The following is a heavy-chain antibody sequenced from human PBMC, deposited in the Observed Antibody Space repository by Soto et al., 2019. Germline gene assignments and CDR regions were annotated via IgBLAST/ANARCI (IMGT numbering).Heavy chain of an antibody. Sequence: EVQLVESGGGLVKPGGSLRLSCAVSGFTFSSNSMEWVRQTPGKGLECVSSLSGSRDYMYYADSVKGRFTISRDNAKNSLYLQMNSLRDEDTAVYYCARPLRGAYCGISFDYWGQGTLVTVSS. CDR2: LSGSRDYM. V-gene: IGHV3-21*01. CDR1: GFTFSSNS. J-gene: IGHJ4*02. D-gene: IGHD1-26*01. CDR3: ARPLRGAYCGISFDY.